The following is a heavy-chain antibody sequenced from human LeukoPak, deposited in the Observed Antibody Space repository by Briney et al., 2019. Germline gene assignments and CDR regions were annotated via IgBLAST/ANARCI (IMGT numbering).Heavy chain of an antibody. Sequence: SETLSLTCTVSGGSISSSSYYWNWIRQPPGKGLEWIGYIYYSGSTNSNPSLRSRVTISVDTSKNQFSLKLNSVTAADTAVYYCARAPRYGSGSYHFDYWGQGILVTVSS. CDR2: IYYSGST. CDR3: ARAPRYGSGSYHFDY. V-gene: IGHV4-61*01. D-gene: IGHD3-10*01. J-gene: IGHJ4*02. CDR1: GGSISSSSYY.